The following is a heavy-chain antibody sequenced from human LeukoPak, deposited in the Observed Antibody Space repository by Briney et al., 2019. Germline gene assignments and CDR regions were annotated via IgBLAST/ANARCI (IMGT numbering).Heavy chain of an antibody. CDR3: ARGGYYDSSGYLGY. CDR2: INHSGST. D-gene: IGHD3-22*01. V-gene: IGHV4-34*01. J-gene: IGHJ4*02. Sequence: SETLSLTCAVYGGSFSGYYWSWIRQPPGKGLEWIGEINHSGSTNYNPSLKSRVTISVDTSKNQFSLKLSSVTAADTAVYYCARGGYYDSSGYLGYWGQGTLVTASS. CDR1: GGSFSGYY.